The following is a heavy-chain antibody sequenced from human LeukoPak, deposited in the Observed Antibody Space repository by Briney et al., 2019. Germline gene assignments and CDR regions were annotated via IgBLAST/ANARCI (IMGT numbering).Heavy chain of an antibody. CDR1: GFTFSSYS. V-gene: IGHV3-21*01. CDR2: ISSSSSYI. D-gene: IGHD5-18*01. CDR3: AVRGYSYGDGMDV. Sequence: GGSPRLSCAASGFTFSSYSMNWVRQAPGKELEWVSSISSSSSYIYYADSVKGRFTISRDNAKNSLYLQMNSLRAEDTAVYYCAVRGYSYGDGMDVWGQGTTVTVSS. J-gene: IGHJ6*02.